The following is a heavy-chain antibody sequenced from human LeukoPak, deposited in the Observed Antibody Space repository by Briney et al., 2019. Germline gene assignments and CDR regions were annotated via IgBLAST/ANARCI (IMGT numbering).Heavy chain of an antibody. J-gene: IGHJ4*02. CDR1: GFTFSGSA. Sequence: GGSLRLSCAASGFTFSGSAMHWVRQASGKGLEWVGRIRSKANSYATAYAASVKGRFTISRDDSKNTAYLQMNSLKTEDTAAYYRTGSGPLYDYWGQGTLVTVSS. CDR2: IRSKANSYAT. V-gene: IGHV3-73*01. CDR3: TGSGPLYDY. D-gene: IGHD3-3*01.